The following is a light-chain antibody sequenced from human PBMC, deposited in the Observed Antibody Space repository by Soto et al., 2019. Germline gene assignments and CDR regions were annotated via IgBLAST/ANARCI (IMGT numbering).Light chain of an antibody. V-gene: IGKV3-15*01. Sequence: EIVMTQSPATLSVSPGERATLSCRASQSVNRNLAWYQQKPGQAPRLLIYGASTRATDIPARFSGSGSGTEFTLTISSLQSEDFAVYSCQQYNKWPLTFGGGTNVEIK. J-gene: IGKJ4*01. CDR2: GAS. CDR3: QQYNKWPLT. CDR1: QSVNRN.